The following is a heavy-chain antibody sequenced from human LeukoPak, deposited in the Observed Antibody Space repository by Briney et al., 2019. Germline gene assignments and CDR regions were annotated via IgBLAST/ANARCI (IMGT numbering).Heavy chain of an antibody. CDR2: INPSGGST. J-gene: IGHJ5*02. CDR3: ARDVNFVHYYDTSGHLNWFDP. D-gene: IGHD3-22*01. CDR1: GYTFTSYY. V-gene: IGHV1-46*01. Sequence: ASVKVSCKASGYTFTSYYMHWVRQAPGQGLEWMGIINPSGGSTSYAQKFQGRIIMTRDTSTSTVYMELSSLRSEDTAVYYCARDVNFVHYYDTSGHLNWFDPWGQGTLVTVSS.